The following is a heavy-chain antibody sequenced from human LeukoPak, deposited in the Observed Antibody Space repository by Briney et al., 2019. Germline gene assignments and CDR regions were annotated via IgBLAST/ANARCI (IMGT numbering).Heavy chain of an antibody. Sequence: GSLRLSCAASGFTFSSYGMHWVRQAPGKGLEWIGSIYYGGSTYYNPSLKSRVTISVDTSMNQFSLMLSFVTTADTAVYYCARALAYCSGGSCTRGYNWFDPWGQGTLVTVPS. CDR1: GFTFSSYG. D-gene: IGHD2-15*01. CDR2: IYYGGST. V-gene: IGHV4-39*01. CDR3: ARALAYCSGGSCTRGYNWFDP. J-gene: IGHJ5*02.